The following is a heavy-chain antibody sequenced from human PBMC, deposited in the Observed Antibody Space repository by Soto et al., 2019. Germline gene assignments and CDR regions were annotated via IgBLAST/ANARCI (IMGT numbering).Heavy chain of an antibody. CDR3: ARGAGLSQYNYYINV. CDR1: GFTFSSYG. J-gene: IGHJ6*03. V-gene: IGHV3-33*01. CDR2: ISFDGSNR. D-gene: IGHD6-19*01. Sequence: QVQLVESGGGVVQPGRSLRLSCAASGFTFSSYGMHWVRQAPGKRLEWVAIISFDGSNRYYADSVKGRFTISRDSSKNTLYLQVNSLRAEDTAVYYCARGAGLSQYNYYINVWGKGTTVTVSS.